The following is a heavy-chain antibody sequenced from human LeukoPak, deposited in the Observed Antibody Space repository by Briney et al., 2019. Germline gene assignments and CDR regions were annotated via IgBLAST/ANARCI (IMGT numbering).Heavy chain of an antibody. V-gene: IGHV3-53*01. Sequence: GGSLRLSCAASGFTVSNNYMSWVRQAPGKGLEWVSVIYSGGTTYYADSVKGRFTISRDNSKNTLYLQMNSLRAEDTAVYYCARSPLGYCSSTSCPTLQLDPWGQGTLVTVSS. CDR1: GFTVSNNY. CDR2: IYSGGTT. J-gene: IGHJ5*02. CDR3: ARSPLGYCSSTSCPTLQLDP. D-gene: IGHD2-2*01.